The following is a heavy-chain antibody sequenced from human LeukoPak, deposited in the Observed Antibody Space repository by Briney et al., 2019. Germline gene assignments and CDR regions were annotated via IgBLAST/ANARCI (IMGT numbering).Heavy chain of an antibody. J-gene: IGHJ6*02. CDR3: AIRFGELYSYYYGMDV. CDR2: ISGSSDST. Sequence: GGSLRLSCAASGLTFSNYAMSWVRQASGKGLEWVSVISGSSDSTHYADSVKGRFTISRDNSKNTLYLQMNSLRVEDTAVYYCAIRFGELYSYYYGMDVWGQGTTVTVSS. CDR1: GLTFSNYA. D-gene: IGHD3-10*01. V-gene: IGHV3-23*01.